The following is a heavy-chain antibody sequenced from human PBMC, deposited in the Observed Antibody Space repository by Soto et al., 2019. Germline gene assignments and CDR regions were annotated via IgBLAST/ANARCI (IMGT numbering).Heavy chain of an antibody. CDR3: ARRVATTDGMDV. D-gene: IGHD5-12*01. CDR2: IYYSGST. V-gene: IGHV4-39*01. Sequence: QLQLQESGPGLVKPSETLSLTCTVSGGSISSSSYYWGWIRQPPGKGLEWIGSIYYSGSTYYNPSLKSRGTISVDTSKNQFSLKLSSVAAADTAVYYCARRVATTDGMDVWGQGTTVTVSS. J-gene: IGHJ6*02. CDR1: GGSISSSSYY.